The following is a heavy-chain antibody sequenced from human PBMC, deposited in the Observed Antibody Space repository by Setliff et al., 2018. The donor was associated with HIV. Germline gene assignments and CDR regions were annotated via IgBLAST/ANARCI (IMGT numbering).Heavy chain of an antibody. CDR2: LYISGST. J-gene: IGHJ4*02. Sequence: SETLSLTCTVSGGSISSGNYYWSWIRQPAGKGLEWIGRLYISGSTNYYPSLKSRVTISVDASKKQFSLNLSSVTAADTAVYYCARSLRYFDWSLHYWGQGMLVTSPQ. V-gene: IGHV4-61*02. CDR1: GGSISSGNYY. D-gene: IGHD3-9*01. CDR3: ARSLRYFDWSLHY.